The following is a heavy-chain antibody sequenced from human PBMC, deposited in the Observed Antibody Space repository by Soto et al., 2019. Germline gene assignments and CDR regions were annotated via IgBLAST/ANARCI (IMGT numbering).Heavy chain of an antibody. D-gene: IGHD5-12*01. CDR1: GFTFSSYD. V-gene: IGHV3-13*04. J-gene: IGHJ2*01. CDR3: ARGWLHAGYFDL. Sequence: EVQLVESGGGLVQPGGSLRLSCAASGFTFSSYDMHWVRQATGKGLEWVSAIGTAGDTYYPGSVKGRFTISRENAKNSLYLQMNSLRAGDTAVYYCARGWLHAGYFDLWGRGTLVTVSS. CDR2: IGTAGDT.